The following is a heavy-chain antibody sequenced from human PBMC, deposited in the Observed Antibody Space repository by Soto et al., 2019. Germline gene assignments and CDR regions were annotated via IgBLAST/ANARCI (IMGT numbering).Heavy chain of an antibody. Sequence: GGSLRLSCAASGFTFSSYSMNWVRQAPGKGLEWVSSISSSSSYIYYADSVKGRFTISRDNAKNSLYLQMNSLRAEDTAVYYCVRGSVDTVDSSGFYEYWGQGTPVTVSS. CDR3: VRGSVDTVDSSGFYEY. CDR1: GFTFSSYS. D-gene: IGHD3-22*01. J-gene: IGHJ4*02. V-gene: IGHV3-21*01. CDR2: ISSSSSYI.